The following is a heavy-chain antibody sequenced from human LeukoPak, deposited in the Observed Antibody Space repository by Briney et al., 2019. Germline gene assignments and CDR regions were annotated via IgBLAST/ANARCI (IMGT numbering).Heavy chain of an antibody. CDR1: GYTFTSYG. D-gene: IGHD6-13*01. CDR3: ASWTAGDAFDI. CDR2: ISAYNGNT. J-gene: IGHJ3*02. V-gene: IGHV1-18*01. Sequence: ASVKVSCKASGYTFTSYGISWVRQAPGQGLEWMGWISAYNGNTNYAQKLQGRDTMTTDTPTSTAYMELRSLRSDDTAVYYCASWTAGDAFDIWGQGTMVTVSS.